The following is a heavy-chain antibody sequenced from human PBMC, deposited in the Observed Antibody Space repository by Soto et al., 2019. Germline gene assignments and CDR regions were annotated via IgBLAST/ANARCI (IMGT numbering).Heavy chain of an antibody. V-gene: IGHV1-69*13. CDR2: IIPIFGTA. CDR3: ASPSRTLAARGYYYYYGMDV. Sequence: SVKVSCKASGGTFSSYAISWVRQAPGQGLEWMGGIIPIFGTANYAQKFQGRVTITADESTSTAYMELSSLRSEDTAVYYCASPSRTLAARGYYYYYGMDVWGQGTTVTVSS. J-gene: IGHJ6*02. D-gene: IGHD6-6*01. CDR1: GGTFSSYA.